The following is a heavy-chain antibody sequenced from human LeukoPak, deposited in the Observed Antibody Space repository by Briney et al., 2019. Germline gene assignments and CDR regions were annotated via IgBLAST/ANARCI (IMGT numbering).Heavy chain of an antibody. D-gene: IGHD4-17*01. Sequence: SETLSLTCTVSGGSISSSSYYWGWIRQPPGKGLEWIGSIYYSGSTYYNPSLKSRVTISVDTSKNQFSLKLSSVTAADTAVYYCARGRFSGVTRWTWGQGTLVTVSS. J-gene: IGHJ5*02. CDR3: ARGRFSGVTRWT. V-gene: IGHV4-39*01. CDR1: GGSISSSSYY. CDR2: IYYSGST.